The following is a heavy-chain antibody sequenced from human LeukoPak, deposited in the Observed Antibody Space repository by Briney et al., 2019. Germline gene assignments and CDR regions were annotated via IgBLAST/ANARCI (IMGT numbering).Heavy chain of an antibody. D-gene: IGHD2-2*01. V-gene: IGHV1-69*05. J-gene: IGHJ5*02. CDR2: IIPIFGTA. CDR3: ARDTRGYQLQSIWFDP. CDR1: GGTFSSYA. Sequence: SVKVSCKASGGTFSSYAISWVRQAPGQGLEWMGGIIPIFGTANYAQKFQGRVTITTDESTSTAYMELSSLRSEDTAVYYCARDTRGYQLQSIWFDPWGQGTLVTVSS.